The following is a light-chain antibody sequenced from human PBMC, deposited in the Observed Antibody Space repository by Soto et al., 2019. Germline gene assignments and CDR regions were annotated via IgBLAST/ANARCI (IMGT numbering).Light chain of an antibody. CDR1: QSISSY. CDR2: ATS. CDR3: QQSYSIVWT. J-gene: IGKJ1*01. Sequence: DIQMTQSRSSLSSSIGDIFTISCGASQSISSYLNWYQQKPGKAPNLLIYATSTLQSGVPSRFSGSGSGTDFTLTISSLQPEDFATYYCQQSYSIVWTFGQGTKVDIK. V-gene: IGKV1-39*01.